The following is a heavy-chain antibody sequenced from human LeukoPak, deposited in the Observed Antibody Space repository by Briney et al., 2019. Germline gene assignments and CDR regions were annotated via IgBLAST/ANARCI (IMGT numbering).Heavy chain of an antibody. V-gene: IGHV3-23*01. J-gene: IGHJ5*02. CDR3: AKQGSSWSYNWFDP. CDR2: ISGSGGDT. CDR1: GFTFSSYA. Sequence: PGGSLRLSCAASGFTFSSYAMSWVRQAPGKGLDWVSAISGSGGDTYYPDSVKGRFTISRDNSKNMLYLQMNSLRAEDTAVYYRAKQGSSWSYNWFDPWGQGTLVTVSS. D-gene: IGHD6-13*01.